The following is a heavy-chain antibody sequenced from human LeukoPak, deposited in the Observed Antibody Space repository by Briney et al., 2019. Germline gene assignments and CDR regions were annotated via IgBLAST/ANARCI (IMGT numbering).Heavy chain of an antibody. J-gene: IGHJ4*02. Sequence: GGSLRLSCAASGFTFSDYYMNWIRQTPGKGLEWLSYITTSSSYTNYADSVKGRFTISRDNTKDSLFLQMNSLRAEDTAVYYCARGLSGSSSPLYPFDSWGQGALVTVSS. D-gene: IGHD6-6*01. CDR2: ITTSSSYT. V-gene: IGHV3-11*03. CDR3: ARGLSGSSSPLYPFDS. CDR1: GFTFSDYY.